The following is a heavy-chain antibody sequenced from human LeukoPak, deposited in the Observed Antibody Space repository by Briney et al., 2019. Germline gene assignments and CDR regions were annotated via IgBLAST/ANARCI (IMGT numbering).Heavy chain of an antibody. D-gene: IGHD4-17*01. J-gene: IGHJ4*02. Sequence: SETLSLTCTVSGRSISSSSYYWGWIRQPPGKGLEWFGSIYYSGSTYYNPSLKSRVTISVDTSKNQFSLKLSSVTAADTAVYYCARGGTTCGDYVSHWGQGTLVTVSS. CDR3: ARGGTTCGDYVSH. CDR1: GRSISSSSYY. CDR2: IYYSGST. V-gene: IGHV4-39*07.